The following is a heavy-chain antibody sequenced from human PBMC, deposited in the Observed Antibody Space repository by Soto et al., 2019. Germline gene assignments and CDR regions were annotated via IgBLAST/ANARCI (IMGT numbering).Heavy chain of an antibody. CDR3: AMGREYECWSGYYIEVNV. CDR2: ISDGDDDDNT. CDR1: GLTLSSYA. Sequence: LRLSCAVSGLTLSSYAMTWVRQAPGKGLEWVSAISDGDDDDNTYYAASVKGRFTISTDFLKNTLYLQMNRLRPEYTAVYFCAMGREYECWSGYYIEVNVWGQGSQVTVSS. J-gene: IGHJ1*01. D-gene: IGHD3-3*01. V-gene: IGHV3-23*01.